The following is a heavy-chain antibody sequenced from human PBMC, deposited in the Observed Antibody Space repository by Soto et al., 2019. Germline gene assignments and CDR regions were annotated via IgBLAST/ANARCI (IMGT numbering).Heavy chain of an antibody. V-gene: IGHV4-59*08. Sequence: KSSETLSLTCTVSGGSISTYFWSWIRQPPGKGPEWLGYINYSGNTNYNPSLKNRATMSIDTSKKEFSLILNSVTAADTAVYYCARVGPWVPYYYDSSPYTFENWFDPWGQGTLVTVSS. CDR2: INYSGNT. CDR3: ARVGPWVPYYYDSSPYTFENWFDP. CDR1: GGSISTYF. J-gene: IGHJ5*02. D-gene: IGHD3-22*01.